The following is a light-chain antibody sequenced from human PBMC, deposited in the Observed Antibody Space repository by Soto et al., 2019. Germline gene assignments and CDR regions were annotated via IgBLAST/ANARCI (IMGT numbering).Light chain of an antibody. CDR2: VAS. CDR1: QSVKNY. CDR3: QHTHNDWT. V-gene: IGKV1-39*01. J-gene: IGKJ1*01. Sequence: DIQMTQFPSSLSASVGDRVTITCRASQSVKNYLNWYQQKPGKAPQVLIYVASTLQSGVPSRFSGSGSGPDFTLTITSLQPEDSAIYYCQHTHNDWTFGQGTRLDIK.